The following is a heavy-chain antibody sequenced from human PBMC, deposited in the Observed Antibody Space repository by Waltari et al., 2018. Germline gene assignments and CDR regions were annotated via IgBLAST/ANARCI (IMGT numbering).Heavy chain of an antibody. CDR3: ARTPSGYCSGGSCYGMDV. V-gene: IGHV1-2*06. J-gene: IGHJ6*02. CDR2: INPNSGGT. Sequence: QVQLVQSGAEVKKPGASVKVSCKASGSTFTGYYMHWVRQAPGQGLEWMGRINPNSGGTNYAQKFQGRVTMTRDTSISTAYMELSRLRSDDTAVYYCARTPSGYCSGGSCYGMDVWGQGTTVTVSS. D-gene: IGHD2-15*01. CDR1: GSTFTGYY.